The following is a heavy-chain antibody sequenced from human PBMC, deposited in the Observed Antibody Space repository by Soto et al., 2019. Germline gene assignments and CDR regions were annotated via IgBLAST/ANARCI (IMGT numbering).Heavy chain of an antibody. CDR3: ATGARGYSSAPRFYFED. CDR2: IIPIFDST. D-gene: IGHD5-18*01. CDR1: GGIFSSNA. Sequence: QVHLVQSGAEVKQPGSSVKVTRKASGGIFSSNAISWVRQAPGQGLEWMGGIIPIFDSTHYAQKFQGRVTITADESTSTAYMELSSLKSEDTAVYYCATGARGYSSAPRFYFEDWGQGTLVTVSS. J-gene: IGHJ4*02. V-gene: IGHV1-69*01.